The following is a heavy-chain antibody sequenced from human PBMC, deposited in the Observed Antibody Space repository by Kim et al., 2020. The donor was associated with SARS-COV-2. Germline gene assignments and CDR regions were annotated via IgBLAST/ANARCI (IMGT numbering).Heavy chain of an antibody. Sequence: AQKFQGRVTITADESTSTAYMELSSLRSEDTAVYYCARDSRYSSGWYFDPWGQGTLVTVSS. D-gene: IGHD6-19*01. J-gene: IGHJ5*02. V-gene: IGHV1-69*01. CDR3: ARDSRYSSGWYFDP.